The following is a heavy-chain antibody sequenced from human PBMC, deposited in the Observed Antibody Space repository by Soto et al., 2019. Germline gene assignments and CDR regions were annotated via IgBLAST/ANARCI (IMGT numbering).Heavy chain of an antibody. CDR3: ARDGMTTGDT. CDR2: VFSSVSA. Sequence: QLQLQESGPGQVRPSETLSLTCIVSGVSVRSYTWSWVRQPANKGLEWIGRVFSSVSATYNPSLKSRVTITLDTPENRISLKLDSVTAADAGGYYCARDGMTTGDTWGPGTAVTVSS. CDR1: GVSVRSYT. J-gene: IGHJ4*02. D-gene: IGHD2-21*02. V-gene: IGHV4-4*07.